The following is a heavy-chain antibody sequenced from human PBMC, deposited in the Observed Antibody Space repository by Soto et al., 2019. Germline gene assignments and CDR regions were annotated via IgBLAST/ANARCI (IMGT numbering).Heavy chain of an antibody. CDR1: GGTFSSYA. Sequence: QVQLVQSGAEVKKPGSSVKVSCTASGGTFSSYAISWVRQAPGQGLEWMGGIIPIFGTANYAQKFQGRVTITADESTSTAYMELSSVRSEDTAVYYCARALLELGLGYYYYGMDVWGQGTTVTVSS. J-gene: IGHJ6*02. CDR3: ARALLELGLGYYYYGMDV. D-gene: IGHD1-7*01. CDR2: IIPIFGTA. V-gene: IGHV1-69*01.